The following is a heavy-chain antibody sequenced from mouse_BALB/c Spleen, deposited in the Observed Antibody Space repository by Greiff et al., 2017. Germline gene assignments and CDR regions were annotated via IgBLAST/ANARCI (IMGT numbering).Heavy chain of an antibody. D-gene: IGHD1-1*01. J-gene: IGHJ2*01. V-gene: IGHV5-6-5*01. Sequence: EVQGVESGGGLVKPGGSLKLSCAASGFTFSSYAMSWVRQTPEKRLEWVASISSGGSTYYPDSVKGRFTISRDNARNILYLQMSSLRSEDTAMYYCARTGYYGSSSLFDYWGQGTTLTVSS. CDR2: ISSGGST. CDR3: ARTGYYGSSSLFDY. CDR1: GFTFSSYA.